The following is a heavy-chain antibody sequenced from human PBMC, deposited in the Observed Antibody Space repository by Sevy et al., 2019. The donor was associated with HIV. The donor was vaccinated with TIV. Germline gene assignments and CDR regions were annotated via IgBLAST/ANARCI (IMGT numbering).Heavy chain of an antibody. CDR2: FDPEDGEI. CDR3: ATGREYYDENSGYFDY. J-gene: IGHJ4*02. CDR1: GYRLSELS. D-gene: IGHD3-22*01. Sequence: ASVKVSCKISGYRLSELSMHWVRQAPGKGLEWMGRFDPEDGEIIYAQKFQGRVTVTKDTTTDTAYMELSRLRSEDTTVYYYATGREYYDENSGYFDYWGPGTLVTVSS. V-gene: IGHV1-24*01.